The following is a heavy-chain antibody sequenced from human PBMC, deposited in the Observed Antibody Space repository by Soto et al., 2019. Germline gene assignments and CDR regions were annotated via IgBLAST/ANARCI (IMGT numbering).Heavy chain of an antibody. CDR3: VRGAAAAGTGLASSSYSHGMDV. CDR2: IYYSGST. D-gene: IGHD6-13*01. Sequence: SETLSLTCTVSGGSISSYYWSWIRQPPGKGLEWIGYIYYSGSTNYNPSLKSRVTISVDTSKNQFSLRLGSVTAADTAVYYCVRGAAAAGTGLASSSYSHGMDVWGQWTTLTVS. V-gene: IGHV4-59*01. CDR1: GGSISSYY. J-gene: IGHJ6*02.